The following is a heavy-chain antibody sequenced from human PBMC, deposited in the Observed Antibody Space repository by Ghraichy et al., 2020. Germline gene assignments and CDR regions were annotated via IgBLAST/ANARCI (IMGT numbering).Heavy chain of an antibody. CDR2: ISGTSDYI. J-gene: IGHJ3*01. Sequence: GGSLRLSCAASGFIFRRYNMNWVRQAPGRGLEWVSTISGTSDYIYYADSVKGRFPISRDNAKNSVYLQMHSLGAEDTAVYYCARDLCLGHPGGFDFAGQGTTVIV. CDR3: ARDLCLGHPGGFDF. CDR1: GFIFRRYN. V-gene: IGHV3-21*01. D-gene: IGHD4-23*01.